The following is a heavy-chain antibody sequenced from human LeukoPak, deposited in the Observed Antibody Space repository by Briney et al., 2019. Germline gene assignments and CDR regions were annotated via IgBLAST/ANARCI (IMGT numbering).Heavy chain of an antibody. V-gene: IGHV7-4-1*02. CDR1: GYTFTSYA. CDR2: INTNTGNP. CDR3: ARDGYYYDSSGYPDY. J-gene: IGHJ4*02. D-gene: IGHD3-22*01. Sequence: ASVKVSCTASGYTFTSYAMNWVRQAPGQGLEWMGWINTNTGNPTYAQGFTGRFVFSLDTSVSTAYLQISSLKAEDTAVYYCARDGYYYDSSGYPDYWGQGTLVTVSS.